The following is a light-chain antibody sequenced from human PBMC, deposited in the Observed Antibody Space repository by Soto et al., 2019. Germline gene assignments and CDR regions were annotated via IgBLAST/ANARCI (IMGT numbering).Light chain of an antibody. V-gene: IGKV1-27*01. Sequence: DIQMTQSPSSLSASVGDRVTITCRASQGISNYLAWYQQKPGKVPKLLIYAASTLQSGVPPRFSGSGSGTDFTLTISSFLHEDVGSYYCQKDRSAPHNFGGGPKV. CDR1: QGISNY. CDR3: QKDRSAPHN. CDR2: AAS. J-gene: IGKJ4*01.